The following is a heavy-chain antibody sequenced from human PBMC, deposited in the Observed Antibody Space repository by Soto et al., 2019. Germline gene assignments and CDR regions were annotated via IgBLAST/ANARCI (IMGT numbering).Heavy chain of an antibody. D-gene: IGHD2-15*01. Sequence: EVQLEESGGGLVQPGGSLRLSCVVSGFTVSRNYMSWVRQAPGKGLEWVSVIYSGGSTYYADSVKGRFTISRHNSKNTLYLDMTSLRAEATAVYDCGRGGGPKYYWSQGTVVTATS. V-gene: IGHV3-53*04. J-gene: IGHJ4*02. CDR2: IYSGGST. CDR1: GFTVSRNY. CDR3: GRGGGPKYY.